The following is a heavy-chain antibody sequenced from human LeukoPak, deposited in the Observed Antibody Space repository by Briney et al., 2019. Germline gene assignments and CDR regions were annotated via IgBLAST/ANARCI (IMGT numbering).Heavy chain of an antibody. V-gene: IGHV3-23*01. CDR1: GFTFSSYA. Sequence: GGSLRLSCAASGFTFSSYAMSWVRQAPGKGLEWVSAISGSGGSTYYADSVKGRFTISRDNSKNTLYLQMNSLRAEDTAVYYCARDRGYSYGHEYFDYWGQGTLVTVSS. CDR3: ARDRGYSYGHEYFDY. D-gene: IGHD5-18*01. CDR2: ISGSGGST. J-gene: IGHJ4*02.